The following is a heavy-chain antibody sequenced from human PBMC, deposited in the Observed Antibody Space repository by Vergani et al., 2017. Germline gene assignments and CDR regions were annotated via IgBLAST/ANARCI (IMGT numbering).Heavy chain of an antibody. CDR1: GYTFTGYY. CDR3: ARAKRGYCSGGSCYWFDP. CDR2: INPNSGGT. J-gene: IGHJ5*02. V-gene: IGHV1-2*02. D-gene: IGHD2-15*01. Sequence: QVQLVQSGAEVKKPGALVKVSCKASGYTFTGYYMHWVRQAPGQGLEWMGWINPNSGGTNYAQKFQGRVTMTRDTSISTAYLELSRLRSDDTAVYYCARAKRGYCSGGSCYWFDPWGQGTLVTVSS.